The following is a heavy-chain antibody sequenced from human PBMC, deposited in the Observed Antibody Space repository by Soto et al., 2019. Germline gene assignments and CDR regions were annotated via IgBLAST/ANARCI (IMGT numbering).Heavy chain of an antibody. D-gene: IGHD6-6*01. CDR1: GFTFSSYA. CDR2: ISGSGGST. CDR3: AKDEAAYSSSSFGGSYYYYGMDV. Sequence: GSLRLSCAASGFTFSSYAMSWVRQAPGKGLEWVSAISGSGGSTYYADSVKGRFTISKDNSKNTLYLQMNSLRAEDTAVYYCAKDEAAYSSSSFGGSYYYYGMDVWGQGTTVTVSS. V-gene: IGHV3-23*01. J-gene: IGHJ6*02.